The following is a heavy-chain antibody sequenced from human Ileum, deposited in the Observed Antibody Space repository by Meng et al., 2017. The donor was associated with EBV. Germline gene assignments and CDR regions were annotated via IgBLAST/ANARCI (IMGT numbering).Heavy chain of an antibody. J-gene: IGHJ4*02. D-gene: IGHD4-23*01. CDR3: ARAVPSGGNSFDY. V-gene: IGHV1-69*06. CDR2: IIPIFGTA. CDR1: GGPFSSYA. Sequence: QVQLVQSGAKVKKPGSSVKVSWKASGGPFSSYAISWGRQAPGQGLEWMGGIIPIFGTANYAQKFQGRVTITADKSTSTAYMELSSLRSEDTAVYYCARAVPSGGNSFDYWGQGTLVTVSS.